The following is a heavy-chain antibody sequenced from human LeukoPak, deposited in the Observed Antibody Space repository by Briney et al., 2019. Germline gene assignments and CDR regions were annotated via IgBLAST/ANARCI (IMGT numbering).Heavy chain of an antibody. V-gene: IGHV4-4*02. CDR1: GGSISSSNR. Sequence: PSETLSLTCAASGGSISSSNRWRWVRRPPGKWLEWIGEMYHNRRTNYNPSLKNRFTISVETTKTHFCLNPNSETAPAMADMYCASIKYSSGWYRFDYWGQGTLVTVSS. CDR3: ASIKYSSGWYRFDY. D-gene: IGHD6-19*01. CDR2: MYHNRRT. J-gene: IGHJ4*02.